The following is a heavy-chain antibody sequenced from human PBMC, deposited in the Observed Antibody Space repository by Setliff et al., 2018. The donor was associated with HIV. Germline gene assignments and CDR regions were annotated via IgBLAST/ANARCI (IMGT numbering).Heavy chain of an antibody. Sequence: ASVKVSCKSSGGTFSSYVINWVRQAPGKGLEWMGGFDPEDGETIYAQKFQGRVTMTEDTSTDTAYMDLSSLKSEDTAVYYCATVRDKGAAAGTAYDWYFDLWGRGTLVTVSS. V-gene: IGHV1-24*01. CDR2: FDPEDGET. CDR1: GGTFSSYV. D-gene: IGHD6-13*01. J-gene: IGHJ2*01. CDR3: ATVRDKGAAAGTAYDWYFDL.